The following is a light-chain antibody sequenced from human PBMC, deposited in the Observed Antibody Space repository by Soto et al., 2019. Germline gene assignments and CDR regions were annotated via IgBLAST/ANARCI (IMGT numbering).Light chain of an antibody. CDR1: NSDIGYYKY. CDR3: AAWDESLSGWV. V-gene: IGLV2-14*01. J-gene: IGLJ3*02. CDR2: EVS. Sequence: QSALTQPASVSGSPGQSITISCTGTNSDIGYYKYVSWYQQYPGKAPRLMIYEVSNRPSGVSHRFSGSKSGNVASLTISGLQPEDEAHYYCAAWDESLSGWVFGGGTKVTVL.